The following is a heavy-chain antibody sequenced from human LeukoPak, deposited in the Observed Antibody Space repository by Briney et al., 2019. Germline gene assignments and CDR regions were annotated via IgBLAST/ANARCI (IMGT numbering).Heavy chain of an antibody. CDR2: IYYSGNT. V-gene: IGHV4-61*02. Sequence: SETLSLTCTVSGDSLNSGSYYWTWIRQTAGKGLEWIGRIYYSGNTNYNPSLRSRVTISVDTSKNQFSLNVHTLTAADTAVCFCARGVVTQRYYMDVWGRGTTVIVSS. D-gene: IGHD3-22*01. J-gene: IGHJ6*03. CDR1: GDSLNSGSYY. CDR3: ARGVVTQRYYMDV.